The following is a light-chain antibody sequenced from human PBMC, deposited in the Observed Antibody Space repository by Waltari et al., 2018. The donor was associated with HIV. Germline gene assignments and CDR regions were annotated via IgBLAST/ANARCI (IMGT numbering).Light chain of an antibody. CDR1: SSDVGGYND. J-gene: IGLJ2*01. V-gene: IGLV2-8*01. CDR2: EVS. Sequence: QSALTQPPSASGSPGQSVTISCTGISSDVGGYNDVSWYQQHPGKAPKLMIYEVSKRPSGVPDRFSGSKSGNTASLTVSGLQAEDEADYYCSSYAGSNNLVFGGGTKLTVL. CDR3: SSYAGSNNLV.